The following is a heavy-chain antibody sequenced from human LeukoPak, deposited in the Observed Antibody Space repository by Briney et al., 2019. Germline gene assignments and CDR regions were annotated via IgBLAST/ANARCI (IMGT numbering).Heavy chain of an antibody. V-gene: IGHV1-2*02. CDR3: ARWADILTLDY. D-gene: IGHD3-9*01. CDR1: GYTLTGYY. Sequence: ATLKASCKASGYTLTGYYMHWVRQAPGHGLEWMGGINPNSGGTNYAQKFQGRVTMTRDTSISPSYMGLSRLRSDDTAVYYCARWADILTLDYWGQGTRVTVSS. CDR2: INPNSGGT. J-gene: IGHJ4*02.